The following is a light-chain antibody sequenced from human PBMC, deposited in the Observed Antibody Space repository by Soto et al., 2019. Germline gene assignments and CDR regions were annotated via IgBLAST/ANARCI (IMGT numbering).Light chain of an antibody. CDR1: QSVSGTF. Sequence: VLTQSPDTLSLSPGERATFSCRASQSVSGTFVAWYQQKPGPAPRLIIYDASTRATGIPDRFSGSGSGTEFTLVIGRLEPEDFAVYYCQQYGSSPRSFGQGTKVEIK. CDR2: DAS. CDR3: QQYGSSPRS. J-gene: IGKJ1*01. V-gene: IGKV3-20*01.